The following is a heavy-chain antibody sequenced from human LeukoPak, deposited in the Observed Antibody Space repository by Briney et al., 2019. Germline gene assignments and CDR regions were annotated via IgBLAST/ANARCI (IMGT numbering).Heavy chain of an antibody. CDR2: IESGGRT. Sequence: PGGSLRFSCGASGFSLSDAWMNWVRQAPGKGMECVSVIESGGRTYYADSVKGRFTISRDSSKNTLYLQMNSLRAEDTAFYFCARENGHIYGYAFLDQWGQGTLVTVSS. CDR3: ARENGHIYGYAFLDQ. J-gene: IGHJ4*02. D-gene: IGHD5-18*01. CDR1: GFSLSDAW. V-gene: IGHV3-53*01.